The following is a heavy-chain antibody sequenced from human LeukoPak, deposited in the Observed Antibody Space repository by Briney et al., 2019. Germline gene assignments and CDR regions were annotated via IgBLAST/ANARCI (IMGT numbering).Heavy chain of an antibody. Sequence: GGSLRLSFAAPGFTFSNAWMSWVRQAPGKGLEWVGRIKSKTDGGTTDYAAPVKGRFTISRDDSKNTLYLQMNSLKTEDTAVYYCTTDLEAYIVVVPAAHWGQGTLVTVSS. CDR3: TTDLEAYIVVVPAAH. D-gene: IGHD2-2*01. CDR1: GFTFSNAW. CDR2: IKSKTDGGTT. V-gene: IGHV3-15*01. J-gene: IGHJ4*02.